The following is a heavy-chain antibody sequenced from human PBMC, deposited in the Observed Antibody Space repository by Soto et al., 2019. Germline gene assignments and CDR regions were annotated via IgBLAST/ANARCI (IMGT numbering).Heavy chain of an antibody. CDR3: XXPTSHYSYYMDV. D-gene: IGHD1-26*01. CDR1: GDSVSSNSAA. J-gene: IGHJ6*03. CDR2: TYYRSRWYN. Sequence: CAISGDSVSSNSAAWNWIRQSPSRGLEWLGRTYYRSRWYNDYAVSVRSRITVNPDTSKNQFSLQLTSVTPEDTDVXXXXXPTSHYSYYMDVWGKXTTVTVS. V-gene: IGHV6-1*01.